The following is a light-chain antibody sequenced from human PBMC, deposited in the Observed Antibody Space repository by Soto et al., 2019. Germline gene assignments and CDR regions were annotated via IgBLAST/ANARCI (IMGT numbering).Light chain of an antibody. Sequence: DIQMTQSPSTLSASVEDRVTITCRASQSISAWLAWYQQKPGKAPKLLVYKASTLETGVPSRFSGSGSGTEFPPTISSLHPVVFATYYRHQYHKSPYTFGQGTKREIK. J-gene: IGKJ2*01. V-gene: IGKV1-5*03. CDR2: KAS. CDR1: QSISAW. CDR3: HQYHKSPYT.